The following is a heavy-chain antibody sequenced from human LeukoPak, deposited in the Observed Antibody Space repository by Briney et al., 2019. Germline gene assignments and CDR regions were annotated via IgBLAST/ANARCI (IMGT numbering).Heavy chain of an antibody. CDR3: ARSHDYGDYATFDY. V-gene: IGHV4-59*01. CDR1: GGPIISYY. J-gene: IGHJ4*02. Sequence: SETLSLTCTVSGGPIISYYWSWIRQPPGKGLEWIGYIYYSGSTNYNPSLKSRVTISVDTSKNQFSLKLSSVTAADTAVYYCARSHDYGDYATFDYWGQDTLVTVSS. CDR2: IYYSGST. D-gene: IGHD4-17*01.